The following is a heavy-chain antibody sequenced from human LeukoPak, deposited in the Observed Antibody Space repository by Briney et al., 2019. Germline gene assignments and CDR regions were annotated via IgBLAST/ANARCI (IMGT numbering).Heavy chain of an antibody. V-gene: IGHV3-66*02. Sequence: GGSLRLSCAASGFTVSSNYMSWVRQAPGKGLEWVSVIYSGGSTYYADSVKGRFTISRDNSKNTLYLQMNSLRAEDTAVYYCAKAQIFGVVIIPYFDYWGQGTLVTVSS. CDR3: AKAQIFGVVIIPYFDY. CDR2: IYSGGST. D-gene: IGHD3-3*01. CDR1: GFTVSSNY. J-gene: IGHJ4*02.